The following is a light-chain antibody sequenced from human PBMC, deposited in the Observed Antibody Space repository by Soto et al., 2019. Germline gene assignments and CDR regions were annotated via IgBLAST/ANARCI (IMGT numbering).Light chain of an antibody. V-gene: IGLV4-69*01. Sequence: QLVLTQSPSASASLGASVKLTCTLSSGHSSYAIAWHQQQPEKGPRYLMNLNSDDSHSKGDGIPDRFSGSSSGAERYLTISSLQSEDEADYYCQTWGTGFRVFGGGTKLTVL. CDR2: LNSDDSH. CDR1: SGHSSYA. J-gene: IGLJ3*02. CDR3: QTWGTGFRV.